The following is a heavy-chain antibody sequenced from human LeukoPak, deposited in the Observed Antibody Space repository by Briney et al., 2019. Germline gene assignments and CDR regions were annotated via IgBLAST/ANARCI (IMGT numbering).Heavy chain of an antibody. D-gene: IGHD3-10*01. CDR3: ARVVVRGVMGGWFDP. Sequence: SETLSLTCTVSGGSISSYYWSWIRQPPGKGLEWIGYIYYSGSTNYNPSLKSRVTISVDTSKNQFSLKLSSVTAADTAVYYCARVVVRGVMGGWFDPWGQGTLVTVSS. J-gene: IGHJ5*02. V-gene: IGHV4-59*08. CDR2: IYYSGST. CDR1: GGSISSYY.